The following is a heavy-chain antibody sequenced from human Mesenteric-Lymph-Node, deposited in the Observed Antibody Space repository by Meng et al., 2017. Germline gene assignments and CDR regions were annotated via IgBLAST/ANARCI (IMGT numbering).Heavy chain of an antibody. Sequence: SETLSLTCTVSGGSISSGGYYWSWIRQHPGKGLEWIGYIYYSGSTYYNPSLKSRVTMSVDTSKNQFSLKLSSVTAADTAVYYCAGSTYYYGSGSSDYWGQGTLVTVSS. V-gene: IGHV4-31*03. CDR1: GGSISSGGYY. J-gene: IGHJ4*02. CDR2: IYYSGST. D-gene: IGHD3-10*01. CDR3: AGSTYYYGSGSSDY.